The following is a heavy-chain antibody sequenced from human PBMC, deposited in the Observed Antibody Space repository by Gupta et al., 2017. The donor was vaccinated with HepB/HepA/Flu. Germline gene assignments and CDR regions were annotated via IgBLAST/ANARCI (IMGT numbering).Heavy chain of an antibody. CDR1: GYNFNAFS. CDR2: GIPQTGGT. V-gene: IGHV1-2*02. Sequence: QVHLVQSGAEVKRPGASVTVSCKASGYNFNAFSIHWVRQAPGQGLEWMGGGIPQTGGTEFAPKFRDRVTMTRETSTRTVYMELRKLRSDDTAVYYCARVVDPSTPQNAFSSWGQGTMVTVSS. J-gene: IGHJ3*02. CDR3: ARVVDPSTPQNAFSS.